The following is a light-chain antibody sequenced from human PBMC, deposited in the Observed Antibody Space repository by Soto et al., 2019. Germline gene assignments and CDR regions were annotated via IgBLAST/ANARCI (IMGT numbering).Light chain of an antibody. CDR1: SSNIGSDT. Sequence: QPVLTQPPSASGTPGQRVTISCSGSSSNIGSDTVNWFQQLPGTAPKLLIYNNNQRPSGVPDRFSGSKSGTSASLAISGLKSEDEADYYCAAWDDSLNGGVFGGGTKLTVL. V-gene: IGLV1-44*01. J-gene: IGLJ3*02. CDR2: NNN. CDR3: AAWDDSLNGGV.